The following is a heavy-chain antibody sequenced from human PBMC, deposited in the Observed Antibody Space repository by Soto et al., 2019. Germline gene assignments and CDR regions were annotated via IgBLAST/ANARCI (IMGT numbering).Heavy chain of an antibody. V-gene: IGHV3-23*01. J-gene: IGHJ4*02. CDR3: AKGSSNRRPYYFDY. Sequence: EVQLLESGGGLVQPGGSLRLSCAASGFTFSTYVMSWVRQAPGQGLEWVSAITGGADDTYNADSVRGRFTISRDNSKNTLYLQMNSLRAEDTAVYYCAKGSSNRRPYYFDYWGQGTLVTVSS. CDR1: GFTFSTYV. D-gene: IGHD2-2*01. CDR2: ITGGADDT.